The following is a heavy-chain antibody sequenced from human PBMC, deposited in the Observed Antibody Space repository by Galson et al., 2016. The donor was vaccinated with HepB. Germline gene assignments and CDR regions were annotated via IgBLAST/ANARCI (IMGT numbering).Heavy chain of an antibody. D-gene: IGHD3-22*01. CDR3: ARRKDYDSGCRSPFPNAFDI. CDR2: IFPHDSDT. CDR1: GYGFMNYW. J-gene: IGHJ3*02. V-gene: IGHV5-51*01. Sequence: QSGAAVKKPGDSLKLSCKASGYGFMNYWIGWVRQMPGKGLEWIGIIFPHDSDTRYSPSFQGQVRISVDKSINTAYLQWNRLQASDTAMYYCARRKDYDSGCRSPFPNAFDIWGQGTMVTVSS.